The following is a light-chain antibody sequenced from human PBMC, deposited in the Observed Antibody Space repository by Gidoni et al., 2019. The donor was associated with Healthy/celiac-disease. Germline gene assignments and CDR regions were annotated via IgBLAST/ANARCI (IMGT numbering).Light chain of an antibody. CDR1: QGISNY. V-gene: IGKV1-33*01. J-gene: IGKJ4*01. CDR3: QQYDNLPT. Sequence: IQMTQSPSSLSASVGDRVTITCQASQGISNYLNWYQQKPGKAPKLLIYDASNLETGVPSRCSGSGSGTDFTFTISSLQPEDMETYYCQQYDNLPTFGGGTKVEIK. CDR2: DAS.